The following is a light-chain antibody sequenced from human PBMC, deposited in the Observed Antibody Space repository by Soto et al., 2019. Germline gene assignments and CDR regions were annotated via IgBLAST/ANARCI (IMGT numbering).Light chain of an antibody. CDR2: GAF. J-gene: IGKJ1*01. CDR1: QSVSSS. V-gene: IGKV3-15*01. CDR3: QQYNNWPPWT. Sequence: EIVMTQSPATLSVTPGERATLSCRASQSVSSSLAWYQQKPGQAPRLLIYGAFTRATGIPARFSGSGSGTDFTLTISSLQSEDFAVYYCQQYNNWPPWTFGQGTKVDI.